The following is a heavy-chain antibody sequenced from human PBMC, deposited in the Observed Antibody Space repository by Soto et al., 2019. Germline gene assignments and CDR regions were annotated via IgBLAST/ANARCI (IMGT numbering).Heavy chain of an antibody. CDR1: GYTFTSYD. V-gene: IGHV1-8*01. J-gene: IGHJ5*02. CDR2: TNPNNGNT. CDR3: ASVMDIVVVPAPT. Sequence: ASVKVSCKASGYTFTSYDINWVRQATGQRLEWMGWTNPNNGNTGYAQKFQGRVTMTRNTSASTAYMELSSLRSEDTAVYYCASVMDIVVVPAPTWGQGTLVTVSS. D-gene: IGHD2-2*03.